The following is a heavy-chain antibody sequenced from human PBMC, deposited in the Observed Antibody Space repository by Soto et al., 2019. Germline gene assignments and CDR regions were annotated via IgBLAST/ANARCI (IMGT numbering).Heavy chain of an antibody. J-gene: IGHJ5*02. D-gene: IGHD3-9*01. CDR2: INHSGST. CDR1: GGSFSGYY. CDR3: ARACVLRYFDWLLSGFWFDP. V-gene: IGHV4-34*01. Sequence: TSETLSLTCAVYGGSFSGYYWSWIRQPPGKGLEWIGEINHSGSTNYNPSLKSRVTISVDTSKNQFSLKLSSVTAADTAVYYCARACVLRYFDWLLSGFWFDPWGQGTLVT.